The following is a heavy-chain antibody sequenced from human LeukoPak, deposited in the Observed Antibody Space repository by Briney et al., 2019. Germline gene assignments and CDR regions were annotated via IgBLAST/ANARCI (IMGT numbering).Heavy chain of an antibody. CDR3: AKDPTTLAAAWDFDY. D-gene: IGHD6-13*01. Sequence: QPGGSRRPCCAASGFTFSSYAMSWGREAPGGRLEWASAISGSGGSTYYADSVKGRFTISRDNSKNTLYLQMNSLRAEDTAVYYCAKDPTTLAAAWDFDYWGQGTLVTVSS. J-gene: IGHJ4*02. CDR1: GFTFSSYA. CDR2: ISGSGGST. V-gene: IGHV3-23*01.